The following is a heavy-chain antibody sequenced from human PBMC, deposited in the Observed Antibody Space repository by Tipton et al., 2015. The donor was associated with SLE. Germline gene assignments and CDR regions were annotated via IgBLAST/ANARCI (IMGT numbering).Heavy chain of an antibody. CDR2: MYYSGST. CDR3: AREDSGYQVVAATPAYYYYMDV. CDR1: GGSISSSSYY. V-gene: IGHV4-39*07. Sequence: TLSLTCTVSGGSISSSSYYWGWIRQPPGKGLEWIGSMYYSGSTYYNPSLKSRVTISVDTSKNQFSLKLSSVTAADTAVYYCAREDSGYQVVAATPAYYYYMDVWGKGTTVTVSS. J-gene: IGHJ6*03. D-gene: IGHD2-15*01.